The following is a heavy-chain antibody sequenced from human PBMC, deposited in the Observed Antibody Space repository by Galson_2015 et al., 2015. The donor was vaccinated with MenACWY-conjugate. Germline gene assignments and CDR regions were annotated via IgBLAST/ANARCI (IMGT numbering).Heavy chain of an antibody. Sequence: LRLSCAASGFPFSSYWMNWVRQAPGTGLEWVANIKQDGGGKYYVDSVKGRFTISRDNAKNSLYLQMNSLRAEDTAVYYCARKGNGLDYWGQGTLVTVSS. CDR1: GFPFSSYW. CDR2: IKQDGGGK. J-gene: IGHJ4*02. CDR3: ARKGNGLDY. D-gene: IGHD2-8*01. V-gene: IGHV3-7*03.